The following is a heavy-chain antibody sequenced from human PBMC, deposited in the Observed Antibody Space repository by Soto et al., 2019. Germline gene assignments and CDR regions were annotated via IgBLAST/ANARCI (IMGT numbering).Heavy chain of an antibody. V-gene: IGHV4-34*01. CDR3: ARGQEGVVATP. Sequence: QVQLQQWGAGLLKPSETLSLNCAVTGGSLSGYYWSWIRQPPGKGLEWIGEVKDGGHTNYSPSLRGRVTISSDPSNNQFSLTLNAVTAADTGVYYRARGQEGVVATPWDQGSLVTVSS. J-gene: IGHJ5*02. CDR2: VKDGGHT. CDR1: GGSLSGYY. D-gene: IGHD5-12*01.